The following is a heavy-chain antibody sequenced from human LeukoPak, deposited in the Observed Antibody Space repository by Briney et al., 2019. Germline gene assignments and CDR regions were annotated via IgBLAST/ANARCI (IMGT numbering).Heavy chain of an antibody. CDR2: IYSGGST. D-gene: IGHD3-10*01. Sequence: GGSLRLSCAASGFTVSSNYMSWVRQAPGKGLEWVSVIYSGGSTYYADSVKGRFTISRDNAKDTLYLQINSLRAEDTAVYYCARGITGMYYYDPWGQGTLVTVSS. CDR1: GFTVSSNY. CDR3: ARGITGMYYYDP. V-gene: IGHV3-66*01. J-gene: IGHJ5*02.